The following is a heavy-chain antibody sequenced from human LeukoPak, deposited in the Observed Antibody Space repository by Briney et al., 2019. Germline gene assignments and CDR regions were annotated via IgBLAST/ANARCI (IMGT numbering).Heavy chain of an antibody. CDR1: EFAFSSCA. D-gene: IGHD3-10*01. CDR2: ISAGGTSI. Sequence: GGSPRLSCAASEFAFSSCAMIWVRQAPGKGLEWVSGISAGGTSIFYADSVKGRFTISRDNSNNALYLQMNTLRADDTAIYYCAKAGRGLDYFDFWGQGTLVTVSS. CDR3: AKAGRGLDYFDF. V-gene: IGHV3-23*01. J-gene: IGHJ4*02.